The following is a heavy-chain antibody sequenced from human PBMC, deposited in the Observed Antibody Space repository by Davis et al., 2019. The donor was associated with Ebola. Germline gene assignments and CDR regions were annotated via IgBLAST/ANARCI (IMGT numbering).Heavy chain of an antibody. CDR3: AKARGPRFLEWTLDY. J-gene: IGHJ4*02. Sequence: SLKISCAASGFTFDDYAMHWVRQAPGKGLEWVSGISWNSGSIGYADSVKGRFTISSDNAKNSLYLQMNSLRAEDTALYYCAKARGPRFLEWTLDYWGQGTLVTVSS. CDR2: ISWNSGSI. CDR1: GFTFDDYA. D-gene: IGHD3-3*01. V-gene: IGHV3-9*01.